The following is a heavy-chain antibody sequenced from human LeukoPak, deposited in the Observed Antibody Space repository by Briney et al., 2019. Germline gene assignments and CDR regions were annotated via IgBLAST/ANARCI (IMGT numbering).Heavy chain of an antibody. V-gene: IGHV4-34*01. CDR2: INHSGST. CDR1: GGSFSGFY. CDR3: ARHQGVVDL. Sequence: SETLSLTCAVYGGSFSGFYWTWIRQPPGKGLEWIGEINHSGSTNYNPSLKSRVTISVDTSKNQFSLKLSSVTAADTAVYYCARHQGVVDLWGRGSLVTVSS. J-gene: IGHJ2*01. D-gene: IGHD3-3*01.